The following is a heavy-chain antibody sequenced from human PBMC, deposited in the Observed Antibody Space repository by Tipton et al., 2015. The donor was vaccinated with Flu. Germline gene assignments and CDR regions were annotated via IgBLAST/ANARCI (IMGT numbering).Heavy chain of an antibody. D-gene: IGHD4-17*01. V-gene: IGHV3-48*03. CDR3: ARDYGDFNWFDP. J-gene: IGHJ5*02. CDR2: ISSSGSTI. Sequence: SLRLSCAASGFTFSSYEMNWVRQAPGKGLEWVSYISSSGSTIYYADSVKGRFTISRDNAKNSLYLQMNSLRAEDTAVYYCARDYGDFNWFDPWGQGTLVTVSS. CDR1: GFTFSSYE.